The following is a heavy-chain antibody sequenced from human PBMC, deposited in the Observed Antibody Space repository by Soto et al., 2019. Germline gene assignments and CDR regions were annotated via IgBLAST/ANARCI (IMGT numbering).Heavy chain of an antibody. Sequence: SDTLSLTCTVSGGSISSYCWSWIRQPPGKGLEWIGYIYYSGSTNYNPSLKSRVTISVDTSKNQFSLKLSSVTAADTAVYYCARQSFCSSTSCYEVPNYYYYYYMDVWGKGTTVT. D-gene: IGHD2-2*01. V-gene: IGHV4-59*08. CDR1: GGSISSYC. J-gene: IGHJ6*03. CDR3: ARQSFCSSTSCYEVPNYYYYYYMDV. CDR2: IYYSGST.